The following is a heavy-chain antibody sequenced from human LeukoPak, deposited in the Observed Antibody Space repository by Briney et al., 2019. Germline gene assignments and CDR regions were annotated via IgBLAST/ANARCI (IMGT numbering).Heavy chain of an antibody. J-gene: IGHJ3*02. CDR3: ASLLGVVATPPDAFDI. Sequence: PSETLSLTCTVSGGSISSSSYYWGWIRQPPGKGLEWIGSIYYSGSTYYNPSLKSRVTISVDTSKNQFSLKLSSVTAADTAVYYCASLLGVVATPPDAFDIWGQGTMVTVSS. CDR1: GGSISSSSYY. CDR2: IYYSGST. V-gene: IGHV4-39*07. D-gene: IGHD2-15*01.